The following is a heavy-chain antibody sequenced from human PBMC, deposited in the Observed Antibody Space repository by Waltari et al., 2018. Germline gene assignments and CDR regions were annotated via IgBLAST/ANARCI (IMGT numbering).Heavy chain of an antibody. D-gene: IGHD2-2*02. Sequence: QLQLQESGPGLVKPSETLSLTCTVSGGSISSSSYYWGWIRQPPGQGLAWIGCIYSSGSIYYSPSLKRRVTIAVDTSKNQFALKLSSVTAADTAVYYCARLCEGATEIGLYDAFDIWGQGTMVTVSS. CDR2: IYSSGSI. CDR3: ARLCEGATEIGLYDAFDI. V-gene: IGHV4-39*01. J-gene: IGHJ3*02. CDR1: GGSISSSSYY.